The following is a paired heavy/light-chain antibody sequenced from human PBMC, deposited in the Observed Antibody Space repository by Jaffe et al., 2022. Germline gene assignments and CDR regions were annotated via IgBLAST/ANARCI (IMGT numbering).Heavy chain of an antibody. J-gene: IGHJ6*03. CDR1: GMTLSTYE. V-gene: IGHV3-48*03. CDR3: AREGSGDYGVYYIDV. D-gene: IGHD4-17*01. Sequence: EVQLVESGGGLVQPGGSLSISCAASGMTLSTYEMIWVRQAPGKGLEWVAYISGSGGTRHYADSVKGRFTISRDNADNSLFLQMNSLRAEDTAVYYCAREGSGDYGVYYIDVWGNGTTVTVSS. CDR2: ISGSGGTR.
Light chain of an antibody. V-gene: IGKV3-11*01. Sequence: EILLTQSPATLSLSPGERATLSCRASQSVSSYLAWYQQKPGQAPRLLIYEASHRATGIPARFSGSGSGTDFTLTISSLEPEDFAVYYCQQRYNWPPSLTFGGGTKVEIK. CDR1: QSVSSY. CDR3: QQRYNWPPSLT. CDR2: EAS. J-gene: IGKJ4*01.